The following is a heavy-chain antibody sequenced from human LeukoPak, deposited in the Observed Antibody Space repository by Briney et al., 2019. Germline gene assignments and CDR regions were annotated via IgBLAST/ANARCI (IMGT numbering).Heavy chain of an antibody. J-gene: IGHJ4*02. D-gene: IGHD3-22*01. V-gene: IGHV1-24*01. CDR1: GYTLTELS. CDR3: ATSGSSGDMIVVD. Sequence: GASVKVSCKVSGYTLTELSMHWVRQAPGKGLEWMGGFDPEDGETIYAQKFQGRVTMTEDTSTDTAYMGLSSLRSEDTAVYYCATSGSSGDMIVVDWGQGTLVTVSS. CDR2: FDPEDGET.